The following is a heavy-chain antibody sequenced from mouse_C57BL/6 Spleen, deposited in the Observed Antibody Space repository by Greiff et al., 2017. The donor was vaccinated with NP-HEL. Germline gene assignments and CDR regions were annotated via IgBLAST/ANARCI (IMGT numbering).Heavy chain of an antibody. D-gene: IGHD2-2*01. CDR2: IDPSDSET. CDR1: GYTFTSYW. V-gene: IGHV1-52*01. CDR3: ARKGVVTTEYYFDY. J-gene: IGHJ2*01. Sequence: QVHVKQSGAELVRPGSSVKLSCKASGYTFTSYWMHWVKQRPIQGLEWIGNIDPSDSETHYNHKFKDKATLTVDKSSSTAYMQLSSLASEDSAVYYCARKGVVTTEYYFDYWGQGTTLTVSS.